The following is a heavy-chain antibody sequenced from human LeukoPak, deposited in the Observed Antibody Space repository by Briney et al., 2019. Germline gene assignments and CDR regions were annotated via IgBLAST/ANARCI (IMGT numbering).Heavy chain of an antibody. D-gene: IGHD5-12*01. V-gene: IGHV3-21*01. CDR2: SSGSSTYT. CDR3: ARVRDLYRDY. Sequence: GGSLRLSCAASGFTFSSYTMNWVRQAPWKGLEWVSSSSGSSTYTFYADSVMGRFTISRDNAKNSLYLHMSSLRAEDTAVYYCARVRDLYRDYWGQGILVTVSS. CDR1: GFTFSSYT. J-gene: IGHJ4*02.